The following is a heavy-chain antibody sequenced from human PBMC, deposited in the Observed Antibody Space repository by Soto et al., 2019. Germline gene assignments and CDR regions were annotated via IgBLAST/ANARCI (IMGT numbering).Heavy chain of an antibody. J-gene: IGHJ4*02. D-gene: IGHD3-22*01. V-gene: IGHV3-33*01. Sequence: GSLRLSCAASGFTFSSYGMHWVRQAPGKGLEWVAVIWYDGSNEYYADSLKGRFTISRDNSKKTLYLQVNSLRAEDTAVYFCARDDYDSRGYYYVDYWGQGT. CDR1: GFTFSSYG. CDR2: IWYDGSNE. CDR3: ARDDYDSRGYYYVDY.